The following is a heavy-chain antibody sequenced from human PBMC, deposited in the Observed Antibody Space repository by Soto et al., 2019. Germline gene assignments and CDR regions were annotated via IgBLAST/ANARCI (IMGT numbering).Heavy chain of an antibody. Sequence: EVQLLDSGGDLVQPGGSLRLSCAASGFTFGSYAMTWVRQAPGKGLEWVSSISGGGTPTFYADSVKGRFTISRDNSKNTMYLQMSSLRAEDTAVYYCAKGTDSGRSYGQYFDYWGQGTLVTVSS. CDR3: AKGTDSGRSYGQYFDY. CDR2: ISGGGTPT. CDR1: GFTFGSYA. J-gene: IGHJ4*02. D-gene: IGHD3-22*01. V-gene: IGHV3-23*01.